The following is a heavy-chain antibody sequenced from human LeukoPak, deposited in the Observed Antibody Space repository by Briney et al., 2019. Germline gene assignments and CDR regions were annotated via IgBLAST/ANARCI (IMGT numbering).Heavy chain of an antibody. Sequence: VRSLRLSCAASGFTFSSYGMHWVRQAPGKGLEWVAVISYDGSNKYYADSVKGRFTISRDNSKNTLYLQVNSLRADDTAVYYCAKKEGGFDHWGQGALVTVSS. J-gene: IGHJ4*02. V-gene: IGHV3-30*18. CDR1: GFTFSSYG. D-gene: IGHD1-26*01. CDR2: ISYDGSNK. CDR3: AKKEGGFDH.